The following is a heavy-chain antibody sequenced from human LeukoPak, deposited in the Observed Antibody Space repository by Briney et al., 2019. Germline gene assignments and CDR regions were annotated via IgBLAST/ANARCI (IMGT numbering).Heavy chain of an antibody. CDR2: ISSSSSYI. Sequence: GGSLRLSCAASGFTFSSYSMNWVRQAPGKGLEWVSSISSSSSYIYYADSVKGRFTISRDNAKNSLYLQMNSLRAEDTAVYYCARGGPAAAANYGMDVWGQGTTVTVSS. J-gene: IGHJ6*02. CDR3: ARGGPAAAANYGMDV. V-gene: IGHV3-21*01. CDR1: GFTFSSYS. D-gene: IGHD6-13*01.